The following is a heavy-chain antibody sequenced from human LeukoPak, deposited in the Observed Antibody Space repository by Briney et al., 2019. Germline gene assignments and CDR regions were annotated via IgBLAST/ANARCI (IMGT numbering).Heavy chain of an antibody. V-gene: IGHV4-59*01. CDR3: ARVFDSGSQAYFYYMDV. CDR1: GASINSYY. D-gene: IGHD3-10*01. Sequence: PSETLSLTCTVSGASINSYYWSWIRQPPGKGLEWIGYIYSSGSTNYNPSLKSRVTMSVDTSKNQFSLKVSSVTAADTAVYYCARVFDSGSQAYFYYMDVWGKGTTVTIFS. CDR2: IYSSGST. J-gene: IGHJ6*03.